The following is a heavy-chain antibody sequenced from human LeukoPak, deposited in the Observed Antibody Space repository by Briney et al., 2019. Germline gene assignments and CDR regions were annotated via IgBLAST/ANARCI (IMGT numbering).Heavy chain of an antibody. CDR2: LSYDGSSK. V-gene: IGHV3-30*18. Sequence: AGGSLRLSCEASGFTFSGFGMHWVRQAPGKGLEWVAVLSYDGSSKYYADSVKGRFTISRDNSKNTLFMQMNSLRAEDTAVYYCAKDKSIAVAGTSDYFDYWGQGTLVTVSS. CDR3: AKDKSIAVAGTSDYFDY. J-gene: IGHJ4*02. CDR1: GFTFSGFG. D-gene: IGHD6-19*01.